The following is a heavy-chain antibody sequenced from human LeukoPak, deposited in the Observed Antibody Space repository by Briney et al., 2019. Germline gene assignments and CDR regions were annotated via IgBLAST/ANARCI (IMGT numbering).Heavy chain of an antibody. CDR2: IYHSGST. V-gene: IGHV4-4*02. CDR3: ARRDNWTLDAFDI. CDR1: GGSISSSNW. Sequence: SETLSLTSAVSGGSISSSNWWSWVRQPPGKGLEWIGEIYHSGSTNYNPSLKSRVTISVDKSKNQFSLKLSSVTAADTAVYYCARRDNWTLDAFDIWGQGTMVTVSS. D-gene: IGHD1-1*01. J-gene: IGHJ3*02.